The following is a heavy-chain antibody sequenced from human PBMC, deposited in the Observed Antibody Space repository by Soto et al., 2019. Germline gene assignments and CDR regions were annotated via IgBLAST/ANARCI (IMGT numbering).Heavy chain of an antibody. V-gene: IGHV3-33*01. CDR2: IWYDGSNK. CDR1: GFTFSSYG. Sequence: QVQLVESGGGVVQPGRSPRLSCAASGFTFSSYGMHWVRQAPGKGLEWVAVIWYDGSNKYYADSVKGRFTISRDNSKNTLYLQMNSLRAEDTAVYYCARGQDSSGWYGDIWGQGTMVTVSS. CDR3: ARGQDSSGWYGDI. J-gene: IGHJ3*02. D-gene: IGHD6-19*01.